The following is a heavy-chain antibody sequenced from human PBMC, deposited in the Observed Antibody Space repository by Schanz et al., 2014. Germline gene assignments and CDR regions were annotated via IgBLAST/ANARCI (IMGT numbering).Heavy chain of an antibody. CDR1: GFTFSSYG. J-gene: IGHJ3*01. V-gene: IGHV3-33*01. Sequence: QVQLVESGGGVVQPGRSLRLSCAASGFTFSSYGMHWVRQAPGKGLEWVAIIWYDGSNKYYADSVKGQFTISRDNGKTSRYRQMNSGRAEDAAVFFWARDNDMDLSAPRHDAFDVWGQGTVVTVSS. CDR2: IWYDGSNK. CDR3: ARDNDMDLSAPRHDAFDV. D-gene: IGHD3-22*01.